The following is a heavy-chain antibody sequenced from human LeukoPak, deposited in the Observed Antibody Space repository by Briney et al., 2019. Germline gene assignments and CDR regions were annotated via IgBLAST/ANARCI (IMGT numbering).Heavy chain of an antibody. Sequence: PGGSLRLSCAASGFTFSSYAMSWVRQAPGKGLEWVPAISGSGGSTYYADSVKGRFTISRDNSKNTLYLQMNSLRAEDTAVYYCAHTGVPMTTIDYWGQGTLVTVSS. J-gene: IGHJ4*02. CDR3: AHTGVPMTTIDY. CDR1: GFTFSSYA. CDR2: ISGSGGST. V-gene: IGHV3-23*01. D-gene: IGHD4-17*01.